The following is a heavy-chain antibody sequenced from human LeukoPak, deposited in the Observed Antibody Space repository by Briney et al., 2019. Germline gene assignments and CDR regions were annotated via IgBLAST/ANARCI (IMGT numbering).Heavy chain of an antibody. Sequence: PGGSLRLSCAASGFMFSSYWMHWVRQAPGKGLVWVSRISDGGTIIYADSVKGRFTISRDNAKNTLYLQMDSLRAEDTAVYYCARDLIAARPYDGIGIWGQGTMVTVSS. CDR3: ARDLIAARPYDGIGI. J-gene: IGHJ3*02. D-gene: IGHD6-6*01. CDR2: ISDGGTI. CDR1: GFMFSSYW. V-gene: IGHV3-74*01.